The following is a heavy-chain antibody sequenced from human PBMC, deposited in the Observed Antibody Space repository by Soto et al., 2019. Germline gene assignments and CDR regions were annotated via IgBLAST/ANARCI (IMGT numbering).Heavy chain of an antibody. CDR2: INTDGSST. Sequence: EVQLVESGGGLVQPGVSLRLSCAVSGFTFSSFWMHWVRQAPGEGLVWVSRINTDGSSTSYADSVKGRFTISRDNAKNTLYLQMNSPRVEDTAMYYCAKTGVDTFGLSYWGQGTLVTVSS. CDR3: AKTGVDTFGLSY. CDR1: GFTFSSFW. J-gene: IGHJ4*02. V-gene: IGHV3-74*01. D-gene: IGHD3-10*01.